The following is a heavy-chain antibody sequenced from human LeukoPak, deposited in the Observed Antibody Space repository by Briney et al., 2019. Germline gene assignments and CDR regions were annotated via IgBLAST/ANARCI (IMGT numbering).Heavy chain of an antibody. Sequence: SETLSLTCTVSGGSISNYYWSWMRQPAGKGLEWIGRIYSSGSTNYNPSLKSRVTMSLDTSKNQFSLKLTSVTAADTAVYYCARDSALGYCGGDCYPDYWGQGTLVTVSS. CDR3: ARDSALGYCGGDCYPDY. CDR1: GGSISNYY. D-gene: IGHD2-21*02. CDR2: IYSSGST. J-gene: IGHJ4*02. V-gene: IGHV4-4*07.